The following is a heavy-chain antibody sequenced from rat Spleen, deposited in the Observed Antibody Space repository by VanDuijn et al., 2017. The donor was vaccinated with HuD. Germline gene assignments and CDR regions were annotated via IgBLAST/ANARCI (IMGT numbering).Heavy chain of an antibody. CDR2: ISSDGGGT. CDR1: GFTFSDYY. CDR3: TTDRRYYDDSYVMDA. Sequence: EVQLVESDGGLVQPGRSLKLSCAASGFTFSDYYMAWVRQAPTKGLEWVASISSDGGGTYYRDSVKDRFTISRDNAKSSLYLQMDSLRSEDTATYYCTTDRRYYDDSYVMDAWGQGASVTVSS. V-gene: IGHV5-20*01. D-gene: IGHD1-12*02. J-gene: IGHJ4*01.